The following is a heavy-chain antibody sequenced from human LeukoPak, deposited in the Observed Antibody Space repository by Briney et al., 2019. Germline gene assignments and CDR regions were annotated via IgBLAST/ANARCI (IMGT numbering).Heavy chain of an antibody. CDR1: GYTFTSYG. Sequence: GASVKVTCKASGYTFTSYGISGVRQAPGQGREWMGWISAYNCNTNYAQKLQGRVTTATDTSPSTAYMELRSLRSDDTAVYYCARDRFGSGSYYTFDYWGQGTLVTVSS. CDR3: ARDRFGSGSYYTFDY. V-gene: IGHV1-18*01. D-gene: IGHD3-10*01. J-gene: IGHJ4*02. CDR2: ISAYNCNT.